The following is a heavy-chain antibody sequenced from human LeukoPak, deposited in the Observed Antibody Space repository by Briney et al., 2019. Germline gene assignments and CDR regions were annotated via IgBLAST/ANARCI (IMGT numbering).Heavy chain of an antibody. V-gene: IGHV1-18*01. CDR3: ARDLWRLGSGAHDAFDV. CDR2: ISAYNGNT. D-gene: IGHD2-15*01. J-gene: IGHJ3*01. Sequence: ASVKVSCKASGYTFTSYGISWVRQDPGQGLEWMGWISAYNGNTNYAQKLQGRVTMTTDTSTSTAYMELRSLRSDDTAVYYCARDLWRLGSGAHDAFDVWGQGTMVTVSS. CDR1: GYTFTSYG.